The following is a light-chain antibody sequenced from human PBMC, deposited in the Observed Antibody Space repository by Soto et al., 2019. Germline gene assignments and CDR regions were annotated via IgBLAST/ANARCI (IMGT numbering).Light chain of an antibody. V-gene: IGKV1-5*01. J-gene: IGKJ1*01. CDR2: DAS. CDR3: QQYKGDSRT. Sequence: DIQMTQSPSTQSASVGDRVIITCRASQGISSWLAWYQQKPGKAPKLLIYDASTLESGVPSRFSGSGSGREFTLTISSLQPDDFATYYCQQYKGDSRTFGQGTKV. CDR1: QGISSW.